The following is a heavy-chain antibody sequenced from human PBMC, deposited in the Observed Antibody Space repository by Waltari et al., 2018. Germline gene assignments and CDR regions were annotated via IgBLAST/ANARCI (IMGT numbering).Heavy chain of an antibody. CDR3: GLAYCGGDCSEGYFDY. D-gene: IGHD2-21*01. CDR1: GGTFSSYA. CDR2: IIPIFGTA. V-gene: IGHV1-69*08. Sequence: QVQLVQSGAEVTKPGSSVKVSCKASGGTFSSYAISWVRQATGQGLEWMGRIIPIFGTANYAQKFQGRVTITADKSTSTAYMELSSLRSEDTAVYYCGLAYCGGDCSEGYFDYWGQGTLVTVSS. J-gene: IGHJ4*02.